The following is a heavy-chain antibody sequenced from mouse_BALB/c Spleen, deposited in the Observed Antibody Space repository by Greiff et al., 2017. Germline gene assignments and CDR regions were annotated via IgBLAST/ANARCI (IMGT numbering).Heavy chain of an antibody. CDR1: GYTFTDYA. V-gene: IGHV1S137*01. Sequence: QVQLKESGAELVRPGVSVKISCKGSGYTFTDYAMHWVKQSHAKSLEWIGVISTYYGDASYNQKFKGKATMTVDKSSSTAYMELARLTSEDSAIYYCARSGYGNLYYFDYWGQGTTLTVSS. CDR3: ARSGYGNLYYFDY. J-gene: IGHJ2*01. D-gene: IGHD2-10*02. CDR2: ISTYYGDA.